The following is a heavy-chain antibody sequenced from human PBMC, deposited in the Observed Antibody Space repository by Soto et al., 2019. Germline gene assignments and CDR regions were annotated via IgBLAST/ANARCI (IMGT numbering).Heavy chain of an antibody. CDR3: ARSLTEGYCTITGCYTRPLYGMDV. CDR2: INPNSGGT. J-gene: IGHJ6*02. D-gene: IGHD2-2*02. V-gene: IGHV1-2*02. CDR1: GYTFSGYY. Sequence: ASVKVSCKASGYTFSGYYIHWVRQAPGQGLEWVGWINPNSGGTNYAQKFQGRVTVTRDTPTSTAYMELSRLTSDDTAVYYCARSLTEGYCTITGCYTRPLYGMDVWGQGTTVTVSS.